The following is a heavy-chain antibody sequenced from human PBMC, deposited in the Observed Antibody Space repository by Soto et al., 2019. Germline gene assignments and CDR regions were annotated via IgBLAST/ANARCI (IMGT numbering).Heavy chain of an antibody. J-gene: IGHJ5*02. CDR2: IYYSGST. CDR3: ARYLVGATTGWFDP. CDR1: GGSISSYY. V-gene: IGHV4-59*08. Sequence: SETLSLTCTVSGGSISSYYWSWIRQPPGKGLEWIGYIYYSGSTNYNPSLKSRVTISVDPSKNQFSLKLSSVTAADTAVYYCARYLVGATTGWFDPWGQGTLVTVSS. D-gene: IGHD1-26*01.